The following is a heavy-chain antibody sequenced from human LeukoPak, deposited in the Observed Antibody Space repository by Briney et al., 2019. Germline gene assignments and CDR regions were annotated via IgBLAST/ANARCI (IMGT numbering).Heavy chain of an antibody. Sequence: GGSLRLSCAASEFTFSSYWMSWVRQAPGKGLEWVANIKQDGSEKYYEDSMKGRFTISRDNAKSSLYLQMKSLRAEDTAVYYCVRDVAYDFRNPYRYFQHWGQGTLVTVSS. V-gene: IGHV3-7*01. D-gene: IGHD3-3*01. CDR1: EFTFSSYW. CDR2: IKQDGSEK. CDR3: VRDVAYDFRNPYRYFQH. J-gene: IGHJ1*01.